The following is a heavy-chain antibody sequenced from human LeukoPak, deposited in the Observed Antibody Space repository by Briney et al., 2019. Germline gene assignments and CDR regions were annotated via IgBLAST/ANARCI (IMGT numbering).Heavy chain of an antibody. J-gene: IGHJ4*02. CDR3: AKDATLIYDSSGYSPDY. Sequence: GGSLRLSCAASGFTFSSYGTHWVRQAPGKGLEWVAVISYDGSNKYYADSVKGRFTISRDNSENTLYLQMNSLRAEDTAVYYCAKDATLIYDSSGYSPDYWGQGTLVTVSS. V-gene: IGHV3-30*18. D-gene: IGHD3-22*01. CDR2: ISYDGSNK. CDR1: GFTFSSYG.